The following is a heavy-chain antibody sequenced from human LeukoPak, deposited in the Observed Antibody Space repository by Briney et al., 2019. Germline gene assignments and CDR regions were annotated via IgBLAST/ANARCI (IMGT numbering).Heavy chain of an antibody. CDR2: IWYDGSNK. CDR3: ARSPGTGEDSPFDY. CDR1: GFTFSSYG. V-gene: IGHV3-33*01. J-gene: IGHJ4*02. Sequence: GGSLRLSCAASGFTFSSYGMHWVRQAPGKGLEWEAVIWYDGSNKYYADSVKGRFTISRDNSKNTLYLQMNSLRAEDTAVYYCARSPGTGEDSPFDYWGQGTLVTVSS. D-gene: IGHD6-6*01.